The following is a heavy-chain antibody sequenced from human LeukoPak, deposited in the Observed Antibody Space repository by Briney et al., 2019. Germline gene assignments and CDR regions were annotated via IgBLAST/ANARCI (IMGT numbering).Heavy chain of an antibody. Sequence: ASVKVSCKVSGYTLTELSMHWVRQAPGKGLEWMGGFDPEDGETIYAQKFQGRVTMTEDTSTDTAYMELSSLRSEDTAVYYCARGTMIVVADNAFDIWGQGTMVTVSS. CDR3: ARGTMIVVADNAFDI. J-gene: IGHJ3*02. V-gene: IGHV1-24*01. CDR1: GYTLTELS. CDR2: FDPEDGET. D-gene: IGHD3-22*01.